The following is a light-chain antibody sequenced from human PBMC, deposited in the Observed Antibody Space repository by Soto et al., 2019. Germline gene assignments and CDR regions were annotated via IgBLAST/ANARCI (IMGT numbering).Light chain of an antibody. J-gene: IGKJ3*01. CDR3: QQSYSTPRP. CDR1: QSISTY. Sequence: DIQMTQSPSSLSASVGDRVTITCRASQSISTYLNWYQQKPGKAPKLLIYAASSLQSGVTSRFSGSVSGTDFTLTISSLQPEDFATYYCQQSYSTPRPFGPGTKVDIK. V-gene: IGKV1-39*01. CDR2: AAS.